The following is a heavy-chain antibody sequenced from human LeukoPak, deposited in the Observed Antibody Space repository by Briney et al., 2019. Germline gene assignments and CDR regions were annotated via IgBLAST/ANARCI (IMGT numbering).Heavy chain of an antibody. D-gene: IGHD2-21*01. J-gene: IGHJ4*02. CDR1: GITLSNYG. Sequence: GGSLRLSRAVSGITLSNYGMSWVRQAPGKGLEWVAGLSGSAGGTNYADPVKGRFTISRDNAKNTLYLQMSSLRAEDTAVYFCARRGFVIRSLLLVGFHKEAYYFDYWGQGALVTVSS. V-gene: IGHV3-23*01. CDR3: ARRGFVIRSLLLVGFHKEAYYFDY. CDR2: LSGSAGGT.